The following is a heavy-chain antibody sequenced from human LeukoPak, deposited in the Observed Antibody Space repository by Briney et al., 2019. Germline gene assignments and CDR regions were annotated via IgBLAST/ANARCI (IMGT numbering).Heavy chain of an antibody. CDR1: GGSISSYY. D-gene: IGHD2-2*01. CDR3: ARVLGCSTTSCYAAYIDS. CDR2: IYYRGRT. J-gene: IGHJ4*02. Sequence: SETLSLTCTVSGGSISSYYWIWIRQPPGKGLEWIGYIYYRGRTNDNPSLKSRVTISVDTSKNQFSLKLSSVTAADTAVYYCARVLGCSTTSCYAAYIDSWGQGTLVTVSS. V-gene: IGHV4-59*01.